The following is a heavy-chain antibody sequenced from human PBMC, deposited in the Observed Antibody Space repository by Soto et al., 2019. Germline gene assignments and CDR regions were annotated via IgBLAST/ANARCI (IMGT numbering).Heavy chain of an antibody. CDR3: AKMVGATLVDY. D-gene: IGHD1-26*01. CDR2: IHHSGSS. CDR1: GASISSTSSGDW. Sequence: QVQLQESGPGLVKPSGTLSLTCTVSGASISSTSSGDWWSWVRQPPEKGLEWIGEIHHSGSSNYNPSLKSRVTMSVDKSKNQFSLRLSSVTAADTAVYSDAKMVGATLVDYWGQGTQVTVSS. J-gene: IGHJ4*02. V-gene: IGHV4-4*02.